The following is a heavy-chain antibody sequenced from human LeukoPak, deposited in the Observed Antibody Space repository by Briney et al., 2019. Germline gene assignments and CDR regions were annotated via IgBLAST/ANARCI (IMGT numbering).Heavy chain of an antibody. CDR1: GYTFTSYG. V-gene: IGHV1-18*01. Sequence: ASVKVSCKASGYTFTSYGISWVRQAPGQGLEWMGWISAYNGNTNYAQKLQGRVTMTTDTSTSTAYMELRSLRSDDTAVYYCARDSYSYGYLYYSDYWGQGTLVTVSS. J-gene: IGHJ4*02. CDR3: ARDSYSYGYLYYSDY. CDR2: ISAYNGNT. D-gene: IGHD5-18*01.